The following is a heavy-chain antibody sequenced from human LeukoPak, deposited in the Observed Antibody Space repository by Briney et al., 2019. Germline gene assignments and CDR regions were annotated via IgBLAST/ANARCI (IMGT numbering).Heavy chain of an antibody. J-gene: IGHJ4*02. CDR3: AKDMISAAGSLDY. V-gene: IGHV3-43*02. CDR2: IAADASYT. D-gene: IGHD6-13*01. Sequence: GGSLRLSCAASGFTFDDYAMHWVRQAPGKGLEWVSLIAADASYTYCADSVKGRFTISRDNNKNSLFLQMNSLKTEDTALYYCAKDMISAAGSLDYWGQGTLVAVSS. CDR1: GFTFDDYA.